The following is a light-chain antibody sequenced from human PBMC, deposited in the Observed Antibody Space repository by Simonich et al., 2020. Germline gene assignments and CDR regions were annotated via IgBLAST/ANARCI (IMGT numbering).Light chain of an antibody. J-gene: IGKJ1*01. V-gene: IGKV2D-29*02. CDR3: MQSIQLPPT. Sequence: DIVMTQTPLSLSVTPGQPASISCKSSQSLLHSDGKTYLYWYLPKPGQSPQLLIYEVYNRFSGVPDRFSGSGSGTDFTLKISRVEAEDVGVYYCMQSIQLPPTFGQGTKVEIK. CDR1: QSLLHSDGKTY. CDR2: EVY.